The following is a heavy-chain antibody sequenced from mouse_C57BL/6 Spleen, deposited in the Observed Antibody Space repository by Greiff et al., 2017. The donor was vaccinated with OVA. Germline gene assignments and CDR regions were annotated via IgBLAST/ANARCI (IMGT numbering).Heavy chain of an antibody. CDR1: GYTFTDYY. J-gene: IGHJ3*01. V-gene: IGHV1-26*01. D-gene: IGHD2-4*01. Sequence: VQLQQSGPELVKPGASVKISCKASGYTFTDYYMNWVKQSPGKSLEWIGDINPNNGGTSYNQKFKGKATLTVDKSSSTAYMELRSLTSEDSAVYYCARRWDYDAWFAYWGQGTLVTVSA. CDR3: ARRWDYDAWFAY. CDR2: INPNNGGT.